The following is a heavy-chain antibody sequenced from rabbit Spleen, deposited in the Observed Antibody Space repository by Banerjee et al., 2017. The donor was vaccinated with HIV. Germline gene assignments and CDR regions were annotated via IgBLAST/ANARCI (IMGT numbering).Heavy chain of an antibody. CDR2: IYTAGGST. Sequence: QEQLVESGGGLVKPGASPTLTCTPSGFSFSDIYWISWVRQAPGKGLEWIAYIYTAGGSTYYASWVKGRFTITRSTSLNTVTLQLNSLTAADTATYFCARLSTGAFNLWGPGTLVTVS. J-gene: IGHJ4*01. CDR3: ARLSTGAFNL. V-gene: IGHV1S47*01. CDR1: GFSFSDIYW. D-gene: IGHD7-1*01.